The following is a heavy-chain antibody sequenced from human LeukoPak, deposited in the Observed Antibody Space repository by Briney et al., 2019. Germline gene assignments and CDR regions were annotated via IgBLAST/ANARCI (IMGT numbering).Heavy chain of an antibody. D-gene: IGHD2-15*01. Sequence: PGGSLRLSCAASGFTFSSYAMSWVRQAPGKGLEWVSAIGVGGGSTYYADSVKGRFTISRDSSKNTLYLQMNSLRAEDTAVYYCAKGGLLLGYCSGGSCYSVDYWGQGTLVTVSS. V-gene: IGHV3-23*01. CDR2: IGVGGGST. CDR1: GFTFSSYA. CDR3: AKGGLLLGYCSGGSCYSVDY. J-gene: IGHJ4*02.